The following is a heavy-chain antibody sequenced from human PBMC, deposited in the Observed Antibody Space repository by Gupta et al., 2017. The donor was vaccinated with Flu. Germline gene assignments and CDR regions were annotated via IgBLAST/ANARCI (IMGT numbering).Heavy chain of an antibody. J-gene: IGHJ1*01. Sequence: QVQLQESGPGLVKPSETLSLTCTVSGDSINSYYWSWIRQPPGKGLEFIGNIYYSGSTNYNPSLKSRVTISLDTSKSQFSLKVNSVTAADTALYYCASSMTVAGTVYFRHWGQGTLVTVSS. D-gene: IGHD6-19*01. CDR2: IYYSGST. CDR3: ASSMTVAGTVYFRH. V-gene: IGHV4-59*01. CDR1: GDSINSYY.